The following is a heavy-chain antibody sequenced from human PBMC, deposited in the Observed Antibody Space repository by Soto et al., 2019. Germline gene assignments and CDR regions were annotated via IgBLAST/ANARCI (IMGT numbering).Heavy chain of an antibody. D-gene: IGHD3-3*01. CDR1: GFTFSSYA. V-gene: IGHV3-30-3*01. CDR2: ISYDGSDK. Sequence: QVQLVESGGGVVQPGRSLRLSCAASGFTFSSYAMHWVRQAPGKGLEWVAVISYDGSDKYYADSVKGRFTISRDNSKNTLYLQMNSLRAEDTAVYYCARQAPYYHFWSGAPFDPWGQGTLVTVSS. CDR3: ARQAPYYHFWSGAPFDP. J-gene: IGHJ5*02.